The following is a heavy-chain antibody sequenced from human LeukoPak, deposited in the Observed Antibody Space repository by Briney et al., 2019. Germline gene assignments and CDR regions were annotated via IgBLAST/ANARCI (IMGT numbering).Heavy chain of an antibody. CDR3: ARDLRSSTSCCPVGF. Sequence: SVKVSCKPSRGSFSSYAISRVRPAPGQGLEWMGGIIPNIGTANYAQKFQGRVTITADQSMSTASMELSSLRSDGTAMDYCARDLRSSTSCCPVGFWGQGTLVTVSS. D-gene: IGHD2-2*01. CDR2: IIPNIGTA. CDR1: RGSFSSYA. V-gene: IGHV1-69*01. J-gene: IGHJ4*02.